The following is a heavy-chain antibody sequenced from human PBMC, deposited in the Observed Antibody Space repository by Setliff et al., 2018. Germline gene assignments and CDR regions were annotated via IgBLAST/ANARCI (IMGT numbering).Heavy chain of an antibody. CDR3: AKGGTYRYFYF. J-gene: IGHJ4*02. D-gene: IGHD1-1*01. CDR2: VYHSGTA. Sequence: SETLSLTCTVSGGPFSGASIWSWIRQPPGKGLEFIGYVYHSGTAKYDPSLESRAIMSVDASKNEISLKLKSVTAADTAVYYCAKGGTYRYFYFWGQGALVTVSS. CDR1: GGPFSGAS. V-gene: IGHV4-59*01.